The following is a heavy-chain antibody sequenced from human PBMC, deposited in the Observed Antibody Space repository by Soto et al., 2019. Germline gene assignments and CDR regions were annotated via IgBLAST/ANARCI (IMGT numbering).Heavy chain of an antibody. CDR1: GGTFSSYT. CDR3: ARSPYYYDSSGYYCDY. CDR2: IIPILGIA. J-gene: IGHJ4*02. Sequence: ASVKVSCKASGGTFSSYTISWVRQAPGQGLEWMGRIIPILGIANYAQKFQGRVTITADKSTSTAYMELSSLRSEDTAVYYCARSPYYYDSSGYYCDYWGQGTLVTVSS. D-gene: IGHD3-22*01. V-gene: IGHV1-69*02.